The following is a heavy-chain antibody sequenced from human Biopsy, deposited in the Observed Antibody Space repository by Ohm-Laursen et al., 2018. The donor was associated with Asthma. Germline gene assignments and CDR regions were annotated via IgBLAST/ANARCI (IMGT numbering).Heavy chain of an antibody. CDR2: GGSYYDGGLK. D-gene: IGHD3-3*01. J-gene: IGHJ4*02. CDR1: GFAFSSYA. CDR3: ARDVMEWYLPAFDF. Sequence: SLRLSCTASGFAFSSYAMHWVRQAPGKGLEWVAVGGSYYDGGLKYYADSVNGRFTVSRDDSKNTLYLQMNSLRPDDTAVYYCARDVMEWYLPAFDFWGQGTLVTVSS. V-gene: IGHV3-30-3*01.